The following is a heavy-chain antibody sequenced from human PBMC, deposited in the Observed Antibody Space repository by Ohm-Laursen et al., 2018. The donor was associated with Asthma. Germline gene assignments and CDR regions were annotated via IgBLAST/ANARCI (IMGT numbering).Heavy chain of an antibody. D-gene: IGHD3-3*01. CDR2: IWYDGSNK. Sequence: SLRLSCAASGFTFSSYGTHWVRQAPGKGLEWVAVIWYDGSNKYYADSVKGRFTISRDNSKNTLYLQMNSLRADDTAVYYCARDVMEWYLPAFDFWGQGTLVTVSS. CDR1: GFTFSSYG. CDR3: ARDVMEWYLPAFDF. V-gene: IGHV3-33*01. J-gene: IGHJ4*02.